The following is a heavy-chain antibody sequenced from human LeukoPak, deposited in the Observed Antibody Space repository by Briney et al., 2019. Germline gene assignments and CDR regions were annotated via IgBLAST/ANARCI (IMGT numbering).Heavy chain of an antibody. CDR1: GYTFTSYG. J-gene: IGHJ3*02. CDR2: ISAYNGNT. V-gene: IGHV1-18*01. Sequence: WASVKVSCKASGYTFTSYGISWVRQAPGQGREWMGWISAYNGNTNYAQKLQGRVTMTTDTSTSTAYMELRSLRSDDTAVYYCARVDYVTNDFWSGHVPNAFDICGQGTMVTVSS. D-gene: IGHD3-3*01. CDR3: ARVDYVTNDFWSGHVPNAFDI.